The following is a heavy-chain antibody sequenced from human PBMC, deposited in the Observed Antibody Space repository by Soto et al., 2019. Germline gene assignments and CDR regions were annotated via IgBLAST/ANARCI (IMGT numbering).Heavy chain of an antibody. V-gene: IGHV4-31*03. D-gene: IGHD2-8*02. Sequence: QLQLQESGPGLVKPSQTLSLACTVSGGSFSSGGYYWSWIRQLPGKGLEGIGYIYYSGTTYYNPPLKSRFTISLDTSKNQFSLKLSSVTAADTAVYYCARATSFSGHHGYWGQGTLVTVSS. CDR2: IYYSGTT. J-gene: IGHJ4*02. CDR3: ARATSFSGHHGY. CDR1: GGSFSSGGYY.